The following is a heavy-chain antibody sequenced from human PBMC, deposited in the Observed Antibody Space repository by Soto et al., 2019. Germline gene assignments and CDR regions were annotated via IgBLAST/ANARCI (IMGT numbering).Heavy chain of an antibody. CDR1: GGSISSGGYY. CDR3: ARGRTWFDP. V-gene: IGHV4-31*03. CDR2: IYYSGSS. J-gene: IGHJ5*02. Sequence: PSETLSLTCTVSGGSISSGGYYWSWIRQHPGKGLEWMGYIYYSGSSTYNPSLKSRVTISVDTSKNQLSLKLSSVTVADTAVYYCARGRTWFDPWGQGTLVTVS.